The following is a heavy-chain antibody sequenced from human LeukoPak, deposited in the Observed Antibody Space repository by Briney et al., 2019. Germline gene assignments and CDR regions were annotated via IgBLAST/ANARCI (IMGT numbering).Heavy chain of an antibody. D-gene: IGHD5-24*01. V-gene: IGHV3-74*01. Sequence: PGGSLRLSCAASGFTFSSYWMHWVRQAPGKGLVWVSRINSDGSSTSYADSVKGRFTISRDNAKNTLYLQMNSLRAEDTAVYYRAREQMATTNFDYWGQGTLVTVSS. CDR3: AREQMATTNFDY. CDR1: GFTFSSYW. CDR2: INSDGSST. J-gene: IGHJ4*02.